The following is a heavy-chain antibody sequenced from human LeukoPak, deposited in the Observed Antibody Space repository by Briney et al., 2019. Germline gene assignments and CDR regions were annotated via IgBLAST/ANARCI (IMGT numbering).Heavy chain of an antibody. Sequence: GGSLRLSCSASGFTFSSYAMHWVRQAPGKGLEYVSAISSNGGSTYYADSVKGRFTISRDNSKNTLYLQMNSLRAEDTAVYYCAKPEATVTITVGFDYWGQGTLVTVSS. V-gene: IGHV3-64*04. D-gene: IGHD4-17*01. J-gene: IGHJ4*02. CDR1: GFTFSSYA. CDR2: ISSNGGST. CDR3: AKPEATVTITVGFDY.